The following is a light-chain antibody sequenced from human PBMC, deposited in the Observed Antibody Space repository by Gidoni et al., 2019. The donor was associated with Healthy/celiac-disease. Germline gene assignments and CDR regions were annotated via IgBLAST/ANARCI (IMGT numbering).Light chain of an antibody. J-gene: IGKJ1*01. CDR2: ATS. CDR1: QGISSY. V-gene: IGKV1-9*01. Sequence: QSPSFLSASVGERVTINCRASQGISSYLAWDQQKPGKAPKLLIYATSTLQSGVPSRFSGSGAGTEFTLTISSLQPEDFATYYCQQLNSYPWTFGQGTKVEIK. CDR3: QQLNSYPWT.